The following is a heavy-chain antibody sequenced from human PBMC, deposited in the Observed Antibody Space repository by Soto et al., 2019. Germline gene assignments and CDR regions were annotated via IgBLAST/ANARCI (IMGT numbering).Heavy chain of an antibody. Sequence: QITLKESGPTLVKPTQTLTLTCTFSGFSLSTSGVGVGWIRQPPGKALEWLALIYWDDGKRYSPSLKSRPTITKDTSKNRVVLTMTDMDPVDTATYYCAHARHPYPSYGMDVWGQGTTVTVSS. V-gene: IGHV2-5*02. CDR3: AHARHPYPSYGMDV. J-gene: IGHJ6*02. CDR2: IYWDDGK. CDR1: GFSLSTSGVG.